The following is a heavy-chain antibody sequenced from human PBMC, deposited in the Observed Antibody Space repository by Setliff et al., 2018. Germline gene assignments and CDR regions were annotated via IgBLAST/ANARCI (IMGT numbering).Heavy chain of an antibody. CDR1: GGTFTYYY. J-gene: IGHJ4*02. V-gene: IGHV4-34*01. CDR3: ARGRNVASRLLDS. CDR2: ITHTGTTGST. D-gene: IGHD6-6*01. Sequence: SETLSLTCAASGGTFTYYYWTWIRQSPAKGQEWIGEITHTGTTGSTKYNPSLKSRVTMSIDTSKNQFSLMVTSVTAADTAVYYCARGRNVASRLLDSWGQGTLVTVSS.